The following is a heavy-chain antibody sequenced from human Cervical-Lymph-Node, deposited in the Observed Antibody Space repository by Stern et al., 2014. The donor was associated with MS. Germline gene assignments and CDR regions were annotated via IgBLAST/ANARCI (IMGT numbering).Heavy chain of an antibody. Sequence: QVQLVQSGPEVKKPGASVKVSCKSSGYTFSSFGISWVRRAPGQGLEWMGWISGYNGNTKYSQKFQGRVNLTTDTSTSTAHMDLTSLRSDDTAMYYCARGPYCSSTSCYTNGYYFYGMDVWGQGTTVTVS. V-gene: IGHV1-18*01. CDR1: GYTFSSFG. CDR2: ISGYNGNT. D-gene: IGHD2-2*02. CDR3: ARGPYCSSTSCYTNGYYFYGMDV. J-gene: IGHJ6*02.